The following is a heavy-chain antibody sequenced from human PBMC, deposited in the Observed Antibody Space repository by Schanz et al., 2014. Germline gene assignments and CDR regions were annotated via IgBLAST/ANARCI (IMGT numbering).Heavy chain of an antibody. J-gene: IGHJ2*01. CDR3: AKDAPYPFDL. CDR1: GFIVRSNY. V-gene: IGHV3-66*01. Sequence: EVQLVDSGGGLVQPGGSLRLSCAVSGFIVRSNYMTWVRQAPGKGLEWVSFVHPGGSTYYPDSVKGRFTISRDSSKNTLYLQMNSLRPEDTAIYYCAKDAPYPFDLWGRGTLITVSS. CDR2: VHPGGST.